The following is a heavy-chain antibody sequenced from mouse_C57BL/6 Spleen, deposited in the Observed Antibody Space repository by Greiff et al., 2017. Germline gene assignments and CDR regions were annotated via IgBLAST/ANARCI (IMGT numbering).Heavy chain of an antibody. Sequence: QVQLQQPGAELVKPGASVKMSCKASGYTFTSYWLTWVKQRPGQGLEWIGDIYPGSGSTNYNEKFKSKATLTVDTSSSTAYMQLSSLTSEDSAVYYCARGGQLRLRFAYWGQGTLVTVSA. CDR2: IYPGSGST. J-gene: IGHJ3*01. CDR1: GYTFTSYW. D-gene: IGHD3-2*02. V-gene: IGHV1-55*01. CDR3: ARGGQLRLRFAY.